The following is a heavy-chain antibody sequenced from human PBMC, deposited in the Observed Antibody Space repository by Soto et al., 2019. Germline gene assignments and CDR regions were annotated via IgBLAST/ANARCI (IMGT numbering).Heavy chain of an antibody. Sequence: QVQLVQSGAEVKKPGSSVKVSCKASGGSLSNYGISWVRQAPGQGLEWMGAIIPVFGTPNYAQKFQDRVTTTADESTTRVYIGVRSLTSEHTAVYSCASGDATKIVVTSYYAMDVWGQGTTVTVSS. CDR2: IIPVFGTP. CDR1: GGSLSNYG. J-gene: IGHJ6*02. V-gene: IGHV1-69*12. CDR3: ASGDATKIVVTSYYAMDV. D-gene: IGHD3-22*01.